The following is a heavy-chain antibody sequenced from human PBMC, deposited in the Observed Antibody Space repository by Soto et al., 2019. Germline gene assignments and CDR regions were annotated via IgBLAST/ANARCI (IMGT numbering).Heavy chain of an antibody. Sequence: DVQLVESGGTLVQPGGSLRLSCAASGFTFDDYAMHWVRQVPGKGLEWVSGISWNSVSVGYAASVKGRFTISRDNAKKALYMQMDRRRPAVTALYFCAKGPYGGYDSGVDRWGPGTLVTVSS. D-gene: IGHD5-12*01. J-gene: IGHJ5*02. CDR2: ISWNSVSV. V-gene: IGHV3-9*01. CDR1: GFTFDDYA. CDR3: AKGPYGGYDSGVDR.